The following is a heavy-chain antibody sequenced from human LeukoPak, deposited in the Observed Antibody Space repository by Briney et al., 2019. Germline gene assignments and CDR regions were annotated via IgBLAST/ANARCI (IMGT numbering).Heavy chain of an antibody. D-gene: IGHD3-22*01. V-gene: IGHV3-9*01. CDR2: ISWNSGSI. J-gene: IGHJ4*02. CDR3: AKGFHQRGYYDSSGYYDYLH. CDR1: GFTFDDYA. Sequence: GGSLRLSCAASGFTFDDYAMHWVRQAPGKGLEWVSGISWNSGSIGYADSVKGRFTISRDNSKNTLYLQMNSLRAEDTAVYYCAKGFHQRGYYDSSGYYDYLHWGQGTLVTVSS.